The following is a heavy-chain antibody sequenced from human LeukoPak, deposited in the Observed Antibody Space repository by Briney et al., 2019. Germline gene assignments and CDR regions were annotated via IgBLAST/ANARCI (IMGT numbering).Heavy chain of an antibody. J-gene: IGHJ4*02. CDR2: IYTSGST. Sequence: SETLSLTCTVSGGSISSGSYYWSWIRQPAGKGLEWIGRIYTSGSTNYNPSLKSRVTISVDTSKNQFSLKLSSVTAADTAVYYCARDERGPHNYWGLGTLVTVSS. CDR3: ARDERGPHNY. V-gene: IGHV4-61*02. CDR1: GGSISSGSYY.